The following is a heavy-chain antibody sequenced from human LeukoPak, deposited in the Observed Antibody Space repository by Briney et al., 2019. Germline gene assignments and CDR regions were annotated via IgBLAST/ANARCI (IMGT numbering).Heavy chain of an antibody. CDR2: IYTSGST. CDR1: GGSISSGSYY. Sequence: SETLSLTCTVSGGSISSGSYYWSWIRQPAGKGLEWIGRIYTSGSTNYNPSLKSRVTISVDTSKNQFSLKLSSVTAADTAVYYCARERRSFGVVTNWFDPWGQGTLVTVSS. CDR3: ARERRSFGVVTNWFDP. J-gene: IGHJ5*02. D-gene: IGHD3-3*01. V-gene: IGHV4-61*02.